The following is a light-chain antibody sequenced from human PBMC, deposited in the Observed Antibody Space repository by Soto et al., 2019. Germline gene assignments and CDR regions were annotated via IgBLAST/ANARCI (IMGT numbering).Light chain of an antibody. CDR1: QSLVHSDGKTY. V-gene: IGKV2-24*01. CDR2: QIS. J-gene: IGKJ4*01. Sequence: DIVMTQTPLSSPVTLGQPSSISCRSSQSLVHSDGKTYLSWLQQRPGQPPRLLIYQISNRFSGVPERSSGSGAGTDFTLKISRVAAEDVGLYYCMQATQSPLTFGGGTKVDIK. CDR3: MQATQSPLT.